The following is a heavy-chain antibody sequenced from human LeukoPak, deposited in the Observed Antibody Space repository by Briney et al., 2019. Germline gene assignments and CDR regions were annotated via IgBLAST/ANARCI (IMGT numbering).Heavy chain of an antibody. Sequence: GGSLRLSCRASRFSFSDYDMHWVRQAPGMGLEWVSSITGSGGSTYYADSVKGRFTISRDNSKNTLYLQMNSLRAEDTAVYYCARSDDFWSGYSAWGQGTLVTVSS. CDR2: ITGSGGST. CDR3: ARSDDFWSGYSA. V-gene: IGHV3-23*01. J-gene: IGHJ5*02. D-gene: IGHD3-3*01. CDR1: RFSFSDYD.